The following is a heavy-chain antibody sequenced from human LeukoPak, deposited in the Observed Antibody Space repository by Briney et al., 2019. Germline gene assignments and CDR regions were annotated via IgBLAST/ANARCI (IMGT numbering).Heavy chain of an antibody. V-gene: IGHV3-7*01. D-gene: IGHD3-22*01. Sequence: GGSLRLSCAASGFTFSSYWMSWVRQAPGKGLEWVANIKQDGSEKYYVDSVKDRFTISRDNAKNSLYLQMNSLRAEDTAVYYCARAAPHYYDSSGLDAFDIWGQGTMVTVSS. CDR2: IKQDGSEK. CDR3: ARAAPHYYDSSGLDAFDI. J-gene: IGHJ3*02. CDR1: GFTFSSYW.